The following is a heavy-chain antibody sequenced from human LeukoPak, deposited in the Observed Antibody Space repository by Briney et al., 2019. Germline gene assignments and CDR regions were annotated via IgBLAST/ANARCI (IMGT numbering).Heavy chain of an antibody. V-gene: IGHV4-39*07. CDR1: GGSISSSSYY. CDR2: IYYSGST. Sequence: SETLSLTCTVSGGSISSSSYYWGWIRQPPGKGLGWIGSIYYSGSTYYNPSLKSRVTISVDTSKNQFSLKLSSVTAADTAVYYCGGSRPRGSLDYWGQGTLVTVSS. D-gene: IGHD2-2*01. J-gene: IGHJ4*02. CDR3: GGSRPRGSLDY.